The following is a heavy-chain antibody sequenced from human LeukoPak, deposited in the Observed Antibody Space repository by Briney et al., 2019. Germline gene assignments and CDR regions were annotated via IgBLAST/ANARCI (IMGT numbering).Heavy chain of an antibody. V-gene: IGHV3-11*01. CDR2: ISSSGSTI. CDR1: GFTFSDYY. Sequence: GGSLRLSCAASGFTFSDYYMSWIRQAPGKGLEWVSYISSSGSTIYYADSVKGRFTISRDNAKNSLYLQMNSLRAEDTALYYCAKSDYYDSSAPGYFQHWGQGTLVTVS. D-gene: IGHD3-22*01. CDR3: AKSDYYDSSAPGYFQH. J-gene: IGHJ1*01.